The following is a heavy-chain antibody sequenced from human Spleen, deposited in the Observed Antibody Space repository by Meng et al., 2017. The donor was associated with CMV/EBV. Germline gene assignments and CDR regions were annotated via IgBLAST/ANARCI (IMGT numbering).Heavy chain of an antibody. D-gene: IGHD1-1*01. CDR3: AKTDSREGGFDS. V-gene: IGHV4-31*03. Sequence: CPCSGPSLPHVVYYWSWIRHHPERGLEWIGFIYFSGVTYYNPSLKSRITISVDASKRQFFLKLNSVTAADTAVYYCAKTDSREGGFDSWGQGTLVTVSS. J-gene: IGHJ4*02. CDR2: IYFSGVT. CDR1: GPSLPHVVYY.